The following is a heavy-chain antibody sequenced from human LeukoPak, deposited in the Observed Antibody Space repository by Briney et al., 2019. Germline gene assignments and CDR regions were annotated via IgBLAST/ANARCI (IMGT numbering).Heavy chain of an antibody. CDR2: ISSSSSYI. J-gene: IGHJ4*02. D-gene: IGHD4-23*01. CDR1: GFTFSSYS. CDR3: ARGKNGNPPGFDY. Sequence: GSLRLSCAASGFTFSSYSMNWVRQAPGKGLEWVSSISSSSSYIYYADSVKGRFTISRDNAKNSLYLQMNSLRAEDTAVYYCARGKNGNPPGFDYWGQGTLVTVSS. V-gene: IGHV3-21*01.